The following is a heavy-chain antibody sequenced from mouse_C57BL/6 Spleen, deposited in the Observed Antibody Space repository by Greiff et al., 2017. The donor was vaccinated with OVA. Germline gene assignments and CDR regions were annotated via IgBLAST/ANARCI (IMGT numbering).Heavy chain of an antibody. D-gene: IGHD1-1*01. CDR2: IYPGDGDT. CDR3: ARSGTTVVAPGWYAMDD. Sequence: QVQLQQSGAELVKPGASVKISCKASGYAFSSYWMNWVKQRPGKGLEWIGQIYPGDGDTNYNGKFKGKATLTADKSSSTAYMQLSSLTSEDSAVYFCARSGTTVVAPGWYAMDDWGQETSVTVSS. V-gene: IGHV1-80*01. J-gene: IGHJ4*01. CDR1: GYAFSSYW.